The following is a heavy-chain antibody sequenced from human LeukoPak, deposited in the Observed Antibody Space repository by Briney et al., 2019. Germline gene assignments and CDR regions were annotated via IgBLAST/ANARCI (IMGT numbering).Heavy chain of an antibody. CDR1: GFTFSSYG. Sequence: PGGSLRLSCAASGFTFSSYGMHWVRQAPGKGLEGVAVIWYDGSNKYYADSVKGRFTISRDNSKNTLYLQMNSLRAEDTAVYYCARDGSSGRFDYWGQGTLVTVSS. CDR2: IWYDGSNK. J-gene: IGHJ4*02. CDR3: ARDGSSGRFDY. V-gene: IGHV3-33*01. D-gene: IGHD6-19*01.